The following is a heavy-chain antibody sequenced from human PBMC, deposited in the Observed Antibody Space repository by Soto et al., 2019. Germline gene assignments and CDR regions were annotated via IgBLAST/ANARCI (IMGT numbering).Heavy chain of an antibody. V-gene: IGHV4-39*01. CDR3: ARNYYDGSGLFY. CDR2: LCCSGST. CDR1: GGSVSSSSFF. D-gene: IGHD3-22*01. Sequence: SETLSLNCAVSGGSVSSSSFFWVWIRQPPGKGLEWIGSLCCSGSTYYNPSLKSRVTISVDTSKNQFSLKLNSVTAADTAIYFCARNYYDGSGLFYWGQGTLVTVSS. J-gene: IGHJ4*02.